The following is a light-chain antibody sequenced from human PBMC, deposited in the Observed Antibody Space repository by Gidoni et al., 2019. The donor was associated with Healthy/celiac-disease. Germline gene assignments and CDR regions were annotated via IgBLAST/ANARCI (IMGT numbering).Light chain of an antibody. Sequence: EIVMTQSPATLSGSPGERATLSCRASQSVSSNLDWYQQKPGQAPRLLIYGASTRATGIPARFSGSGSGTEFTLTISSLQSEDFAVYYCQQYNNWPWTFGQGTKVEIK. CDR2: GAS. CDR1: QSVSSN. V-gene: IGKV3-15*01. CDR3: QQYNNWPWT. J-gene: IGKJ1*01.